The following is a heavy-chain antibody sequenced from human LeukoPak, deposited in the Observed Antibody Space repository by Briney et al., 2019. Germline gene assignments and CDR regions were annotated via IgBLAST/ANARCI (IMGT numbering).Heavy chain of an antibody. Sequence: GGSLRLSCAASGFTFSSYSMNWVRQAPGKGLEWVSYISSSSSTIYYADSVKGRFTISRDNAKNSLYLQMNSLRAEDTAVYYCARDHWGNGRGGHYYDSSGPDYWGQGTLVTVSS. CDR2: ISSSSSTI. CDR3: ARDHWGNGRGGHYYDSSGPDY. CDR1: GFTFSSYS. J-gene: IGHJ4*02. D-gene: IGHD3-22*01. V-gene: IGHV3-48*01.